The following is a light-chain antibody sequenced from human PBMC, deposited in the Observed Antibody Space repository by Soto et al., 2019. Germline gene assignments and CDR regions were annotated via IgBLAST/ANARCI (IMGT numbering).Light chain of an antibody. V-gene: IGLV2-8*01. Sequence: QSALTQPPSASGSPGQSVTISCTGTSSDVGGYNYVSWYQQHPGKAPKLMISEVSKRPSGVPDRFSGSKSGNTASLTVSGLQADDEADYYCTSHAGSNPYVFGSGTKLTVL. J-gene: IGLJ1*01. CDR2: EVS. CDR1: SSDVGGYNY. CDR3: TSHAGSNPYV.